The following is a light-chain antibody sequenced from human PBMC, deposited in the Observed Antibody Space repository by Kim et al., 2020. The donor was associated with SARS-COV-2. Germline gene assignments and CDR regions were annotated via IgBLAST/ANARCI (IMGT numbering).Light chain of an antibody. CDR2: KDS. CDR3: QSADGSGTYV. CDR1: AWREKQ. V-gene: IGLV3-25*03. Sequence: VSPGETARSTCSGDAWREKQTYWYQQESGQAPLLLIYKDSERPSGIPGGFSGSSSGTTVTLTISGVQAEDDADYYCQSADGSGTYVFGTGTKVTVL. J-gene: IGLJ1*01.